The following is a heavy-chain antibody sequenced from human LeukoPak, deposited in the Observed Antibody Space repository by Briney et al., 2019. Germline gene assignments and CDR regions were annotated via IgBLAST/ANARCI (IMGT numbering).Heavy chain of an antibody. CDR1: GFTFSSYA. CDR3: AKDDFMAVAGINWFDP. CDR2: ISGSGGST. V-gene: IGHV3-23*01. J-gene: IGHJ5*02. Sequence: GGSLRLSCAASGFTFSSYAMSWVRQAPGKGLEWVSAISGSGGSTYYADSVKGRFTISRDNSKNTLYLQMNSLRAEDTAVYYCAKDDFMAVAGINWFDPWGQGTLVTVSS. D-gene: IGHD6-19*01.